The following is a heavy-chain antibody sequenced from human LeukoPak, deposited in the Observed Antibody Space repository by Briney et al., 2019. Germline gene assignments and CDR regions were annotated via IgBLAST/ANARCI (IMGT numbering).Heavy chain of an antibody. CDR1: GFTFRSYS. CDR2: ISSSSSTI. V-gene: IGHV3-48*04. Sequence: GGSLRLSCAASGFTFRSYSMNWVRQAPGKGPEWVSYISSSSSTIYYADSVKGRFTISRDNAKNSLYLQMNSLRAEDTAVYYCAKASMVRGGTFDYWGQGTLVTVSS. CDR3: AKASMVRGGTFDY. J-gene: IGHJ4*02. D-gene: IGHD3-10*01.